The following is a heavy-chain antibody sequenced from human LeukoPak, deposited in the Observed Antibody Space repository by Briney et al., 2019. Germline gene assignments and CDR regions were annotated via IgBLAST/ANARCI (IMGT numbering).Heavy chain of an antibody. Sequence: GGSLRLSCAASGFTFSRYYMHWVRQAPGKGLEWVSAISGSGGSTYYADSVKGRFTISRDNSKNTLYLQMNSLRAEDTAVYYCAKVRTYGDYGFDYWGQGTLVTVSS. CDR3: AKVRTYGDYGFDY. CDR2: ISGSGGST. D-gene: IGHD4-17*01. V-gene: IGHV3-23*01. J-gene: IGHJ4*02. CDR1: GFTFSRYY.